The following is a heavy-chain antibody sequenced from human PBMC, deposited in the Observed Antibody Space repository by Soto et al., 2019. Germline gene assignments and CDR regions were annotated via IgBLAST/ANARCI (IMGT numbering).Heavy chain of an antibody. CDR1: GYTFTSYA. V-gene: IGHV1-3*01. Sequence: ASVKVSCKASGYTFTSYAMHWVRQAPGQRLEWMGWINAGNGNTKYSQKLKGRVTMTTDTSTSTAYMELRSLRSDDTAVYYCARYFIGGSCRPWVFYYYYGMDVWGQGTTVTVSS. CDR3: ARYFIGGSCRPWVFYYYYGMDV. CDR2: INAGNGNT. J-gene: IGHJ6*02. D-gene: IGHD2-15*01.